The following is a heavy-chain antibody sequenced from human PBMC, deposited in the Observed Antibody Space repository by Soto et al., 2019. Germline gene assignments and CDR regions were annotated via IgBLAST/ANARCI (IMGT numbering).Heavy chain of an antibody. D-gene: IGHD2-8*01. CDR2: IRSKANSYAT. J-gene: IGHJ6*02. Sequence: GGSLRLSCAASGFTFSGSAMHWVRQASGKGLEWVGRIRSKANSYATAYAASVKGRFTISRDDSKNTAYLQMNSLKTEDTAVYYCTRQMERYCTNGVCSYYYYGMDVWGQGTTVTVSS. V-gene: IGHV3-73*01. CDR1: GFTFSGSA. CDR3: TRQMERYCTNGVCSYYYYGMDV.